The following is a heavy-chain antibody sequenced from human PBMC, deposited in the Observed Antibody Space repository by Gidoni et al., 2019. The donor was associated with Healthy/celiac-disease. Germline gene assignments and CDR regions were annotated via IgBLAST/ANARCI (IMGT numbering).Heavy chain of an antibody. D-gene: IGHD3-22*01. CDR1: GFTFSDYY. Sequence: QVQLVVSGGGLVKPGGSLRLSCAASGFTFSDYYMSWIRQAPGKGLEWVSYISSSGSTIYYADSVKGRFTISRDNAKNSLYLQMNSLRAEDTAVYYCARHYSYDSSGYYHYYYYGMDVWGQGTTVTVSS. CDR2: ISSSGSTI. V-gene: IGHV3-11*01. J-gene: IGHJ6*02. CDR3: ARHYSYDSSGYYHYYYYGMDV.